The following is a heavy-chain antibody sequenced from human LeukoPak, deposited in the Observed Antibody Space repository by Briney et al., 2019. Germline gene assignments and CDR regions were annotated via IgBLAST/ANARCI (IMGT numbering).Heavy chain of an antibody. J-gene: IGHJ6*02. D-gene: IGHD6-13*01. CDR1: GLTFSSHG. V-gene: IGHV3-33*01. Sequence: GGSLRLSCAASGLTFSSHGMLWVRQAPGKGLEWVALIWYDGSNKYYADSVKGRFTISRDNSKNTLYLQMNSLRAEDTAVYYCARDFHSSSWYYYYYGMDVWGQGTTVTVSS. CDR3: ARDFHSSSWYYYYYGMDV. CDR2: IWYDGSNK.